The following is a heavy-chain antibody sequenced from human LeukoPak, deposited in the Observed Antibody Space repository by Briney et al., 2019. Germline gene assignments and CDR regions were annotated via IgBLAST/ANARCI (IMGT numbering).Heavy chain of an antibody. CDR3: AAEQQLVYGVFNI. CDR1: GFTFSGYW. CDR2: IKQDGSEK. D-gene: IGHD6-13*01. Sequence: GGSLRLSCAASGFTFSGYWMSWVRQAPGKGLEWVANIKQDGSEKYYVDSVKGRFTISRDNAKNSLYLQLNSQRADDTAVYYCAAEQQLVYGVFNIWAQGTMVTVSS. J-gene: IGHJ3*02. V-gene: IGHV3-7*03.